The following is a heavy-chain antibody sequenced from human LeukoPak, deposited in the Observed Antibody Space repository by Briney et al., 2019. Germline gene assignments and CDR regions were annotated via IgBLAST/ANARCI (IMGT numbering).Heavy chain of an antibody. V-gene: IGHV1-18*01. Sequence: ASVKVSCKASGYSFTGYGISWVRQAPGQGLEWMGWISAYNGNTNYAQNLQGRVTMTTDTSTSTAHMELRSLRSDDTAVYYCARNYYDSSGYLYPWGQGTLVTVSS. CDR3: ARNYYDSSGYLYP. D-gene: IGHD3-22*01. CDR1: GYSFTGYG. CDR2: ISAYNGNT. J-gene: IGHJ5*02.